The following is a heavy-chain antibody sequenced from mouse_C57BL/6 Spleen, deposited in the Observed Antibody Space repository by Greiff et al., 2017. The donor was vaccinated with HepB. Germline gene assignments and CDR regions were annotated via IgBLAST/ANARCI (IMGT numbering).Heavy chain of an antibody. CDR2: ISSGSSTI. CDR1: GFTFSDYG. D-gene: IGHD2-3*01. Sequence: EVHLVESGGGLVKPGGSLKLSCAASGFTFSDYGMHWVRQAPEKGLEWVAYISSGSSTIYYADTVKGRFTISRDNAKNTLFLQMTSLRSEDTAMYYCAKPYDGYYGWYFDVWGTGTTVTVSS. J-gene: IGHJ1*03. CDR3: AKPYDGYYGWYFDV. V-gene: IGHV5-17*01.